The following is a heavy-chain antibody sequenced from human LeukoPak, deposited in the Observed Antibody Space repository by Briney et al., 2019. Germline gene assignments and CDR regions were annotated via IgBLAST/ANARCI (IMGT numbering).Heavy chain of an antibody. D-gene: IGHD6-19*01. CDR3: ARSRAVAGTYYYYGMDV. CDR1: GGTFSSYA. Sequence: GASVKVSCKASGGTFSSYAISWVRQAPGQGLEWMGRIIPILGIANYAQKFQGRVTITADKSTSTAYMELSSLRSEDTAVYYCARSRAVAGTYYYYGMDVWGQGTTVTVSS. J-gene: IGHJ6*02. CDR2: IIPILGIA. V-gene: IGHV1-69*04.